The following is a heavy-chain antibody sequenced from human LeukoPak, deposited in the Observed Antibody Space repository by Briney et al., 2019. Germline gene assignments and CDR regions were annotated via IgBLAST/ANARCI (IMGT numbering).Heavy chain of an antibody. Sequence: SETLSLTCAVYGGSFSGYYWSWIRQPPGKGLEWIGEINHSGSTNYNPSLKSRVTISVDTSKNQFSLKLSSVTAADTAVYYCARGGCDGYNHNPYYFDYWGQGTLVTASS. CDR1: GGSFSGYY. V-gene: IGHV4-34*01. CDR2: INHSGST. D-gene: IGHD5-24*01. CDR3: ARGGCDGYNHNPYYFDY. J-gene: IGHJ4*02.